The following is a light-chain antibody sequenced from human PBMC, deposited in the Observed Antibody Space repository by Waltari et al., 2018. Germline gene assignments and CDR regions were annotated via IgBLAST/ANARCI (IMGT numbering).Light chain of an antibody. CDR1: NSNIGSNT. J-gene: IGLJ2*01. V-gene: IGLV1-44*01. CDR3: AAWDDRLNGPV. Sequence: QSVLTQPPSASGTPGQRVTISCSGTNSNIGSNTVNWYQQVPGTAPKLLINSRIRRPSGVPDRFSGSKSGTSASLAISGLQSEDEADYFCAAWDDRLNGPVFGGGTQLTVL. CDR2: SRI.